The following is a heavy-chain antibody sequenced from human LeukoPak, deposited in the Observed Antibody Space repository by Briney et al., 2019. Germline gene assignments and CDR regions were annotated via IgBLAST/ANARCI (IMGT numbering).Heavy chain of an antibody. Sequence: SETLSLTCAVSGYSISSGYYWGWVRRAPGKGLEWIGNIYHTGSTDYNPSLKSRLTISVDMSKNQFSLNLRSVTAADTAVYYCARDKDDYVWGTYRWWGQGMLVTVSS. CDR1: GYSISSGYY. D-gene: IGHD3-16*02. CDR3: ARDKDDYVWGTYRW. J-gene: IGHJ4*02. V-gene: IGHV4-38-2*01. CDR2: IYHTGST.